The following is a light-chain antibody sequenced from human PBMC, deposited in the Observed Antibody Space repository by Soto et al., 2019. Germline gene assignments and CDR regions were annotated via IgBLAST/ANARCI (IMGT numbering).Light chain of an antibody. J-gene: IGKJ2*01. Sequence: DIQMTQSPSTLSASVGDRVTITCRASQSISSWLAWYQQKPGKAPKLLIYDASSLESGVPSRFSGSGSGTEFTLTISSLQPDDFATYYCQQYNTYSGTFGLGTKLEIK. CDR2: DAS. CDR1: QSISSW. CDR3: QQYNTYSGT. V-gene: IGKV1-5*01.